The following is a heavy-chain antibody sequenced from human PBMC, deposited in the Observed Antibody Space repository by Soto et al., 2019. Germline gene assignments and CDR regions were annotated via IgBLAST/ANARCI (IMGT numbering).Heavy chain of an antibody. D-gene: IGHD6-19*01. Sequence: QVQLVQSGAEVKKPGSSVKVSCKASGGTFNNYAFSWVRQAPGQGLEWLGGIMPIFGRPDYAQKFRDRVTIAADESTTTAHMELSSLRSEDTAVYYCATWLKEAGIGGNYSTGMDGWGQGTTVTVSS. CDR2: IMPIFGRP. J-gene: IGHJ6*02. CDR3: ATWLKEAGIGGNYSTGMDG. V-gene: IGHV1-69*12. CDR1: GGTFNNYA.